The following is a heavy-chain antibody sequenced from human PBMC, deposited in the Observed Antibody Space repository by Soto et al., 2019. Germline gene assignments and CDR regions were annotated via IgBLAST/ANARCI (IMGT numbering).Heavy chain of an antibody. CDR2: IKGDGSST. V-gene: IGHV3-74*01. CDR3: ARGIRNYYGVDV. J-gene: IGHJ6*02. Sequence: GGSLRLSCAGSGFTFSTYWMHWVRQAPGTGLEWVSRIKGDGSSTSYADSVKGRLTISRDNAKNTVYLQMNSLGAEDTAVYWCARGIRNYYGVDVWGQGTTVTVSS. CDR1: GFTFSTYW.